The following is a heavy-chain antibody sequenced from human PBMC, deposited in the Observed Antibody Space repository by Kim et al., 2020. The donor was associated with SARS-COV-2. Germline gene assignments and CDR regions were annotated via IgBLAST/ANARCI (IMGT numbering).Heavy chain of an antibody. CDR3: ARVGYCSSTSCSDFGAFDI. CDR1: GYTFTSYG. V-gene: IGHV1-18*01. Sequence: ASVKVSCKASGYTFTSYGISWVRQAPGQGLEWMGWISAYNGNTNYAQKLQGRVTMTTDTSTSTAYMELRSLRSDDTAVYYCARVGYCSSTSCSDFGAFDIWGQGTMVTVSS. CDR2: ISAYNGNT. J-gene: IGHJ3*02. D-gene: IGHD2-2*01.